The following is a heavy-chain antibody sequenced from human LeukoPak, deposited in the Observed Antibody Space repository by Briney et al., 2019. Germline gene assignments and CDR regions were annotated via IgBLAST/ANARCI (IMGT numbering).Heavy chain of an antibody. Sequence: SETLSLTCTVSGGSISSYYWSWIRQPPGKGLEWIGYIYYSGSTNYNPSLKSRVTISVDTSKNQFSLKLSSVTAADTAVYYCARDLGYYDSSGYYYRWFDPWGQGTLVTVSS. J-gene: IGHJ5*02. D-gene: IGHD3-22*01. V-gene: IGHV4-59*01. CDR2: IYYSGST. CDR3: ARDLGYYDSSGYYYRWFDP. CDR1: GGSISSYY.